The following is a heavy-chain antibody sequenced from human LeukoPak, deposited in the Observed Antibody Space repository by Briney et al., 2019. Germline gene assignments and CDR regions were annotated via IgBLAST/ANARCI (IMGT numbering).Heavy chain of an antibody. CDR2: ISSSGSTI. CDR1: GFTLSSYA. CDR3: ARSYSSSWNSFDY. D-gene: IGHD6-13*01. J-gene: IGHJ4*02. Sequence: PGGSLRLSCAVSGFTLSSYAMSWVRQAPGKGLEWVSYISSSGSTIYYADSVKGRFTISRDNVKKSLYLQMDSLRAEDTAVYYCARSYSSSWNSFDYWGQGTLVTVSS. V-gene: IGHV3-48*03.